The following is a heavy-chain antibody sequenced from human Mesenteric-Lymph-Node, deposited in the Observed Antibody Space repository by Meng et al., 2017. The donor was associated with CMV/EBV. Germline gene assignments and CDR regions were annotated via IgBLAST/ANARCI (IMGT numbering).Heavy chain of an antibody. CDR3: ARDFGTTTGPFDY. D-gene: IGHD1-1*01. V-gene: IGHV1-2*06. CDR2: INPNSGGT. J-gene: IGHJ4*02. CDR1: GYTFTGDY. Sequence: KAAGYTFTGDYMHWVRQAPGQGLEWMGRINPNSGGTNYAQKFQGRVTMTRDTSISTAYMELSRLRSDDTAVYYCARDFGTTTGPFDYWGQGTLVTVSS.